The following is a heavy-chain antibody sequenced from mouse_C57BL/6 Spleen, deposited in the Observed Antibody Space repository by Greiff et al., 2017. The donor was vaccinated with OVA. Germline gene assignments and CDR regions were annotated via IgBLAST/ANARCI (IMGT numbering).Heavy chain of an antibody. CDR1: GYTFTDYY. V-gene: IGHV1-76*01. J-gene: IGHJ2*01. CDR3: ARESTTVSFDY. Sequence: VKLVESGAELVRPGASVKLSCKASGYTFTDYYINWVKQRPGQGLEWIARIYPGSGNTYYNEKFKGKATLTAEKSSSTAYMQLSSLTSEDSAVYFCARESTTVSFDYWGQGTTLTVSS. CDR2: IYPGSGNT. D-gene: IGHD1-1*01.